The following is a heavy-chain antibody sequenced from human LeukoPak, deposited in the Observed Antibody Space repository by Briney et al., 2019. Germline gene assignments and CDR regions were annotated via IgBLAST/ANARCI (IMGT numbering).Heavy chain of an antibody. J-gene: IGHJ6*03. CDR3: ARGLRTTVWDYYYYMDV. CDR2: IKQDGSQK. V-gene: IGHV3-7*01. CDR1: GFTFSNYW. D-gene: IGHD4-17*01. Sequence: GGSLRLSCAASGFTFSNYWMTWVRQAPGKGLEWVANIKQDGSQKYYVDSVKGRFTISRDNAKNSLFLQMNSLRVEDTAVYYCARGLRTTVWDYYYYMDVWGKGTTVTVSS.